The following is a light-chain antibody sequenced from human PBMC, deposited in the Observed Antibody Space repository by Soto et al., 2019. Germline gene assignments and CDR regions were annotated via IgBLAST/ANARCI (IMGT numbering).Light chain of an antibody. J-gene: IGKJ2*01. CDR3: QQYDNWPPYT. CDR1: QSVSSN. V-gene: IGKV3-15*01. Sequence: EIVMTQSPATLSVSPGERATLSCRASQSVSSNLAWYQQKPGQAPRLLFYGASTRATGIPARFSGSGSGTEFTLTISSLQSGDFAVYYCQQYDNWPPYTFGQGTKLQIK. CDR2: GAS.